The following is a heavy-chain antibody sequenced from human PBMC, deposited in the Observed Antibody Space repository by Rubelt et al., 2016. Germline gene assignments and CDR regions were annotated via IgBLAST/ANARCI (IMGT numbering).Heavy chain of an antibody. Sequence: QLQLQESGPGLVKPSETLSLTCTVSGGSISSSSYYWGWIRQPPGKGLEWIGSIYYSGSTNYNPSLMCRVTSSVDTSKNQFSLKLSSVTAADTAVYYCARVGSIVVVRRGWFDPWGQGTLVTVSS. J-gene: IGHJ5*02. CDR1: GGSISSSSYY. V-gene: IGHV4-39*07. CDR2: IYYSGST. D-gene: IGHD2-2*01. CDR3: ARVGSIVVVRRGWFDP.